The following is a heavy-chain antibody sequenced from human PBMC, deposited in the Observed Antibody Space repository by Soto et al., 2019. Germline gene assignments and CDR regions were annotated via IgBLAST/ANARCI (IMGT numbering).Heavy chain of an antibody. CDR1: GFTFSNAW. CDR3: AKVGLRSSSLPPDY. J-gene: IGHJ4*02. D-gene: IGHD6-13*01. CDR2: IKSKTDGGTT. V-gene: IGHV3-15*07. Sequence: GGSLRLSCAASGFTFSNAWMNWVRQAPGKGLEWVGRIKSKTDGGTTDYAAPVKGRFTISRDDSKNTLYLQMNSLKTEDTAVYYCAKVGLRSSSLPPDYWGQGTLVTVSS.